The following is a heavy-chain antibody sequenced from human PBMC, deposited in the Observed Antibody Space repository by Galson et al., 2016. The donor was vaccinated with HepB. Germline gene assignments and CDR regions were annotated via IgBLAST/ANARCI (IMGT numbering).Heavy chain of an antibody. V-gene: IGHV1-69*13. CDR3: ARGERGQWAFDY. J-gene: IGHJ4*02. CDR2: IIPIFGTG. Sequence: SVKVSCKASGGTFSNYAINWVRQAPGQGLEWMGGIIPIFGTGNYAKKFQGRVTITADDYTSTAYMELTSLASEDTAVYYCARGERGQWAFDYWGQGTLVTVSS. CDR1: GGTFSNYA. D-gene: IGHD6-19*01.